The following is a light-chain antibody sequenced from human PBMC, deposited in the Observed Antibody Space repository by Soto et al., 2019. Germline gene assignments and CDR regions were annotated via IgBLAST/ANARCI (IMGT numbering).Light chain of an antibody. J-gene: IGLJ2*01. Sequence: QSALTQPRSVSGSPGQSVTISCTGTSSDVGGYNYVSWYQQYPGKAPKVMIYDVSKRPSGVPDRFSGSKSGNTASLTISGLQAEDEADYYCSAYAGSNSFVVFGGGTKLTVL. CDR1: SSDVGGYNY. V-gene: IGLV2-11*01. CDR2: DVS. CDR3: SAYAGSNSFVV.